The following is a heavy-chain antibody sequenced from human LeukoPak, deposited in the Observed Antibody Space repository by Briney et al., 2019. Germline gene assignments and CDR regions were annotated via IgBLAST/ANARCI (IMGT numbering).Heavy chain of an antibody. CDR1: RGTISSSRYY. CDR3: TMVPHFDY. V-gene: IGHV4-39*01. D-gene: IGHD3-10*01. CDR2: IYYSGST. Sequence: PSETLSLTCTVSRGTISSSRYYWGCIRQPPGKELEWIGSIYYSGSTYYNPSLKSRVTISVDTSKNQFSLKLSSVTAADTAVYYCTMVPHFDYWGQGTLVTVSS. J-gene: IGHJ4*02.